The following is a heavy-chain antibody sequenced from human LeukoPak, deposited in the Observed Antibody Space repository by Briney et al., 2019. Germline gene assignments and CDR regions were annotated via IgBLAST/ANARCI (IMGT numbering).Heavy chain of an antibody. J-gene: IGHJ3*02. CDR1: GFTFSSYA. CDR2: ISGSGGST. Sequence: PGGSLRLSCAASGFTFSSYAMSWVRQAPGKGLEWVSAISGSGGSTYYADSVKGRFTISRDNSKNTLYLQMNSLRAEDTAVYYCAKVPSGYYDILTGYYAFDIWGQGTMVTVSS. V-gene: IGHV3-23*01. CDR3: AKVPSGYYDILTGYYAFDI. D-gene: IGHD3-9*01.